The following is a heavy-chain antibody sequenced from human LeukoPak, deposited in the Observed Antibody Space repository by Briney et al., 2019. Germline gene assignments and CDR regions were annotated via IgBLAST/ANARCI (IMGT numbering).Heavy chain of an antibody. Sequence: GGSLRLSCAASGFTFSSYSMNWVRQSPGKGLEWVSSISSSSSYRYYADSVKGRFTISRDNAKNSLYLQMNSLRAEDTDVYYCAREDWFGEKNDYWGQGTLVTVSS. D-gene: IGHD3-10*01. J-gene: IGHJ4*02. CDR1: GFTFSSYS. V-gene: IGHV3-21*01. CDR2: ISSSSSYR. CDR3: AREDWFGEKNDY.